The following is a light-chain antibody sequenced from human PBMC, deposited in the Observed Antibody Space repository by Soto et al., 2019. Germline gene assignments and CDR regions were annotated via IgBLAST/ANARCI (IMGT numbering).Light chain of an antibody. V-gene: IGKV3-20*01. CDR1: QDVSSSY. J-gene: IGKJ5*01. CDR2: GTS. Sequence: EIVLTQSPGTLSLSPGERSTLSCRAIQDVSSSYLAWYQQKLGQAPRLLMYGTSNRATGIPDRFSGSGSGTDFTLTISRLEPEDFAVYFCQQYGGSPAITFGQGTRLEIK. CDR3: QQYGGSPAIT.